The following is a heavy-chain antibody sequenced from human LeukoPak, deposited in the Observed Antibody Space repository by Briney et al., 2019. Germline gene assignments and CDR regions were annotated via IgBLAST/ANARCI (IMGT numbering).Heavy chain of an antibody. V-gene: IGHV3-21*01. CDR3: AREGEDIVVVVAAPSNFDY. CDR2: ISSSSSYI. Sequence: GGSLRLSCAASGFTFSSYSMNWVRQAPGKGLEWVSSISSSSSYIYYADSVKGRFTISRDNAKNSLYLQMNSLRAEDTAVYYCAREGEDIVVVVAAPSNFDYWGQGTLVTVSS. J-gene: IGHJ4*02. CDR1: GFTFSSYS. D-gene: IGHD2-15*01.